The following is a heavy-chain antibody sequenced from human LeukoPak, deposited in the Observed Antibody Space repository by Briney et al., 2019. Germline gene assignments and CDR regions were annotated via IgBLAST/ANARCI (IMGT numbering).Heavy chain of an antibody. CDR1: EFTFSTYG. CDR2: ISYDGSNK. CDR3: AKDGPYYYDSSGYYRGRGYFDY. Sequence: GGSLRLSCAASEFTFSTYGMHWVRQAPGKGLEWVAVISYDGSNKYYADSVKGRFTISRDNSKNTLYLQMNSLRAEDTAVYYRAKDGPYYYDSSGYYRGRGYFDYWGQGTLVTVSS. V-gene: IGHV3-30*18. J-gene: IGHJ4*02. D-gene: IGHD3-22*01.